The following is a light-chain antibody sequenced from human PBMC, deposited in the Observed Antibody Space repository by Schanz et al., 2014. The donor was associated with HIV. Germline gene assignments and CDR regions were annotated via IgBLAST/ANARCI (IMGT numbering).Light chain of an antibody. CDR2: QAS. CDR1: QTIGRF. J-gene: IGKJ2*02. V-gene: IGKV1-5*03. Sequence: IQMTQSPSTVSASIGDRVTITCRASQTIGRFLAWYQQKPGTAPVLLIYQASTLETGVPSRFSGSGSGTQFTLTISGLQPDDFATYYCQHYYSYPCTFGQGTELEIK. CDR3: QHYYSYPCT.